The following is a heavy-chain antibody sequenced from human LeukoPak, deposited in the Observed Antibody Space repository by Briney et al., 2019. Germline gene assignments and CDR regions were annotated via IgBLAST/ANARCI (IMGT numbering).Heavy chain of an antibody. CDR2: IYTSGST. CDR1: GGSISSYY. J-gene: IGHJ4*02. V-gene: IGHV4-4*07. CDR3: ARGVGYYDYVWGSYHKRYYFDY. D-gene: IGHD3-16*02. Sequence: PSETLSLTCTVSGGSISSYYWSWIRQPAGKGLEWIGRIYTSGSTNYNPSLKSRVTISVDTSKNQFSLKLSSVTAADTAVYYCARGVGYYDYVWGSYHKRYYFDYRGQGTLVTVSS.